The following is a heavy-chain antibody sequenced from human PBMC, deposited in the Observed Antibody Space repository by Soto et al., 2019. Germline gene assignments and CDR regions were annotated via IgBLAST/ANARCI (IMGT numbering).Heavy chain of an antibody. J-gene: IGHJ4*02. V-gene: IGHV3-21*01. CDR2: ISGTSDYI. D-gene: IGHD2-21*02. CDR3: ARVNVTLDL. Sequence: GGSLRLSCAASGFTFTSSSMNWVRQAPGKELEWVSSISGTSDYIDYADSVKGRFTISRDTSKNRVSLELRSVTAADTAVYYCARVNVTLDLWGLGTLVTVS. CDR1: GFTFTSSS.